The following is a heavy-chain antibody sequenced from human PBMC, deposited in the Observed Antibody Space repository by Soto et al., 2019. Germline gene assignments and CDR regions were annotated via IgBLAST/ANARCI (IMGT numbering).Heavy chain of an antibody. Sequence: SLRLSCSASGCSFTDYSRTWIRQAPRNGLEWVSYTCNAYETTAYAEYGKGRFSVSRANAKSILFLQKNSLKVAPTPAYYCERGPPRRDGYNFDSWGRGARVTASS. CDR3: ERGPPRRDGYNFDS. D-gene: IGHD5-12*01. CDR1: GCSFTDYS. CDR2: TCNAYETT. J-gene: IGHJ4*02. V-gene: IGHV3-11*01.